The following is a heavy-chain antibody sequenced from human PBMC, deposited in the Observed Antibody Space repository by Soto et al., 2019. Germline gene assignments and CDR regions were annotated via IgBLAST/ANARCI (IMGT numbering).Heavy chain of an antibody. V-gene: IGHV4-34*01. CDR3: ARGRRYSYHPVCCNSFDP. CDR1: GGSFSGCY. Sequence: SETLSLTCAVYGGSFSGCYWSWIRQPPGKGLEWIGEINHSGSTNYNPSLKSRVTISVDTSKNQFSLKLSSVTAADTAVYYCARGRRYSYHPVCCNSFDPWGQGTLVTVSS. D-gene: IGHD5-18*01. J-gene: IGHJ5*02. CDR2: INHSGST.